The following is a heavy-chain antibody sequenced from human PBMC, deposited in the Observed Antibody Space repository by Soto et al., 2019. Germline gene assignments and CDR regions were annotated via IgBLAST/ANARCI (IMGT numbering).Heavy chain of an antibody. CDR2: IYYSGST. J-gene: IGHJ5*02. V-gene: IGHV4-59*08. CDR3: ARMVGSGWYVDWFDP. D-gene: IGHD6-19*01. CDR1: GGSISSYY. Sequence: SETLSLTCTVSGGSISSYYWSWIRQPPGKGLEWIGYIYYSGSTNYSPSLKSRVTISVDTSKNQFSLKLSSVTAADTAVYYCARMVGSGWYVDWFDPWGQGTLVTVSS.